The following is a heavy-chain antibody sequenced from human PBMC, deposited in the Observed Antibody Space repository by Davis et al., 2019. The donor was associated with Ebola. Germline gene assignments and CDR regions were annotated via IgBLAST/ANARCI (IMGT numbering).Heavy chain of an antibody. V-gene: IGHV3-64D*08. D-gene: IGHD6-13*01. J-gene: IGHJ3*02. Sequence: GESLKISCSASGFTFSSYAMHWARQAPGKGLEYVSAISSNGGSTYYADSVKGRFTISRDNSKNTLYLQMSSLRAEDTAVYYCASSSSWYSSYAFDIWGQGTMVTVSS. CDR2: ISSNGGST. CDR1: GFTFSSYA. CDR3: ASSSSWYSSYAFDI.